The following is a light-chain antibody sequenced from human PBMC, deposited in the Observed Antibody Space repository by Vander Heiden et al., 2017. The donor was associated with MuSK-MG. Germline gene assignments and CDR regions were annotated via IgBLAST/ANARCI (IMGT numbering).Light chain of an antibody. CDR1: SSNIGNNY. J-gene: IGLJ2*01. CDR3: AAWDRNRSAGV. CDR2: GNN. Sequence: QSVLTQPPSVSAAPGQRVAISCTGSSSNIGNNYVSWYQHLPGTAPRLLIYGNNRASGIPDRFFASKSRTSATLAITGLQTGDEAEYYCAAWDRNRSAGVFGGGTKLTVL. V-gene: IGLV1-51*01.